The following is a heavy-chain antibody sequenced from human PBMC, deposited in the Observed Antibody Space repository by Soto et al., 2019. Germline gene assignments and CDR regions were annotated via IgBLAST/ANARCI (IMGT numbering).Heavy chain of an antibody. J-gene: IGHJ3*02. Sequence: QVQLVQSGAEVKKPGSSVKVSCKASGGTFSSYTISWVRQDPGQGLEWMGRIIPILGIANYAQKFQGRVTITADKSTSTAYMELSSLRSEDTAVYYCAKYCSGGSCYSGENAFDIWGQGTMVTVSS. V-gene: IGHV1-69*02. CDR1: GGTFSSYT. CDR3: AKYCSGGSCYSGENAFDI. D-gene: IGHD2-15*01. CDR2: IIPILGIA.